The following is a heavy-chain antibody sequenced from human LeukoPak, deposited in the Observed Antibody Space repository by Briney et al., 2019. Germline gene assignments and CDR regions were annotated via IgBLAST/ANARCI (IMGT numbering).Heavy chain of an antibody. Sequence: ASVKVSCKASGYTFTSNIMHWVRQAPGQRLEWMGWINAGNSNTKYSQNFHGRVTITRDTSATIAYMELSSLRCEDTAVYYCARLHDILTGHYDYWGQGTLVTVSS. CDR1: GYTFTSNI. V-gene: IGHV1-3*01. CDR2: INAGNSNT. CDR3: ARLHDILTGHYDY. D-gene: IGHD3-9*01. J-gene: IGHJ4*02.